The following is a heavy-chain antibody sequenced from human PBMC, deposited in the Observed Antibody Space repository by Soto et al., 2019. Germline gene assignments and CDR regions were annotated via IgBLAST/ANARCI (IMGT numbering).Heavy chain of an antibody. CDR1: GFTFSNYW. CDR2: IQEYGNGK. D-gene: IGHD2-2*01. Sequence: EVQLVESGGGLVQPGGSLTLSCAASGFTFSNYWMNWVRQAPGKGLEWVANIQEYGNGKNYVDSVKGRFTIFRDNAQNSLLLQMNSLKTEDTAVYYCAGGHDEVVQAGRREHHYYYRMDVWGQGTTVTVSS. V-gene: IGHV3-7*03. J-gene: IGHJ6*02. CDR3: AGGHDEVVQAGRREHHYYYRMDV.